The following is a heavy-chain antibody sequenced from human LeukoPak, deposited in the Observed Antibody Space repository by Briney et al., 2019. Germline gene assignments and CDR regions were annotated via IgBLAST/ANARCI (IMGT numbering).Heavy chain of an antibody. CDR3: ARESSGGSSPGGYYYYYGMDV. D-gene: IGHD2-15*01. Sequence: ASVKVSCKASGYTFTDYYMHWVRQAPGQGLEWMGIINPSGGSTSYAQKFQGRVTMTRDTSTSTVYMELSSLRSEDTAVYYCARESSGGSSPGGYYYYYGMDVWGQGTTVTVSS. CDR2: INPSGGST. CDR1: GYTFTDYY. V-gene: IGHV1-46*01. J-gene: IGHJ6*02.